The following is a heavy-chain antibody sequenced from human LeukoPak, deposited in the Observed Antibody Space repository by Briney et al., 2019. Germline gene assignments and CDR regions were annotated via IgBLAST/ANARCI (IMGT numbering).Heavy chain of an antibody. CDR1: GYTFTSSN. Sequence: PGASVTVSCKVSGYTFTSSNINWVRQAPGQGLEWMGWMNPSSGNTAYAQRFQGRVTMTRDTSTNTAFLQLTSLRSEDTAVYYCARGLDVERSSAWSWGPKKFYYNVMDVWGQGTTVTVSS. CDR2: MNPSSGNT. CDR3: ARGLDVERSSAWSWGPKKFYYNVMDV. D-gene: IGHD3-9*01. J-gene: IGHJ6*02. V-gene: IGHV1-8*01.